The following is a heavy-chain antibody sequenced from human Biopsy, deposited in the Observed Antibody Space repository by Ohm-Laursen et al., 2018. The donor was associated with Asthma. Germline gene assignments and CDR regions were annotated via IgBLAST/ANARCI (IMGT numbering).Heavy chain of an antibody. Sequence: SSVKVSCKASGGTFRTYAFNWVRQAPGQGLEWMGGIIPMYGVPKVAQKFQGRVTITADESTSTAYMEMSSLRSEDTAVYYCTRWSLRVRDTPNDYWGQGTLVTVSS. J-gene: IGHJ4*02. CDR2: IIPMYGVP. V-gene: IGHV1-69*01. CDR3: TRWSLRVRDTPNDY. CDR1: GGTFRTYA. D-gene: IGHD3-16*01.